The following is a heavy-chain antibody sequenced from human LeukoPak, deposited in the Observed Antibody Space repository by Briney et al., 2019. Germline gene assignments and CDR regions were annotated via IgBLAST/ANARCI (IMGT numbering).Heavy chain of an antibody. V-gene: IGHV3-30*15. D-gene: IGHD3-16*01. CDR2: ILSHGRND. CDR3: ARGLPGGFDY. CDR1: GFTFSNYD. Sequence: PGGSLRLSCAASGFTFSNYDMHWVRQAPGKGLQWVAGILSHGRNDYYADSVRGRFIIARDNSKNTLFLQMSSLRPEDTAVYFCARGLPGGFDYWGQGTLVTVSS. J-gene: IGHJ4*02.